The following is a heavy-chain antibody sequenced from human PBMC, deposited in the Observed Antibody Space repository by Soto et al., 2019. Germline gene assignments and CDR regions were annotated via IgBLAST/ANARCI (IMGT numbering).Heavy chain of an antibody. J-gene: IGHJ6*02. Sequence: SETLSLTCTVSGGSISSGGYYFIWIRQHPGKGLEWIGYIYYSGSTYYNPSLKSRVTISVDTSKNQFSLKLSSVTAADTAVYYCARDPRSSGNYGMDVWGQGTTVTVSS. CDR3: ARDPRSSGNYGMDV. CDR1: GGSISSGGYY. D-gene: IGHD6-6*01. V-gene: IGHV4-31*03. CDR2: IYYSGST.